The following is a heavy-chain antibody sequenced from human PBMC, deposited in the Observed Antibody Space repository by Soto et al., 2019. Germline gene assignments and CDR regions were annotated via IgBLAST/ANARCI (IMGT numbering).Heavy chain of an antibody. J-gene: IGHJ6*02. D-gene: IGHD1-26*01. Sequence: ASVKVSCKASGYTFTSYGISWVRQAPGQGREWMGWISAYNGNTNYAQKLQGRVTMTTDTSTSTAYMELRSLRSDDTAVYYCARDAWGGSYGWRYYYYYGMDDWGQGTTVTVSS. CDR1: GYTFTSYG. CDR2: ISAYNGNT. V-gene: IGHV1-18*01. CDR3: ARDAWGGSYGWRYYYYYGMDD.